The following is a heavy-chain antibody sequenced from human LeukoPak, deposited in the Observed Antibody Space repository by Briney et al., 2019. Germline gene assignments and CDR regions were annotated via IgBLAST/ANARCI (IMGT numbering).Heavy chain of an antibody. D-gene: IGHD3-16*01. Sequence: ASVKVSCKASGYTFASYDISWVRQAPGQGLEWMGWISGYNGNTNYAQKLQGRVTMTTDTSTSTAYMELRSLRSDDTAVYYCARECEGGAFDIWGQGTMVTVSS. CDR3: ARECEGGAFDI. CDR2: ISGYNGNT. CDR1: GYTFASYD. V-gene: IGHV1-18*01. J-gene: IGHJ3*02.